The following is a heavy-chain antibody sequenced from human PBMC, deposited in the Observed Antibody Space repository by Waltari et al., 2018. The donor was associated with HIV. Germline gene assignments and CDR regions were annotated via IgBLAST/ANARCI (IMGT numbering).Heavy chain of an antibody. CDR3: ARVRGGGMDV. J-gene: IGHJ6*02. CDR1: GNTFTGYY. Sequence: QEQLVQSGAEVKKPGASVKVSCTASGNTFTGYYIHWVRQAPGQGLEWVGRINHNSGDTHYAQKFQGRVTMTRDTSISTGYMELHSLTSDDTGVYFCARVRGGGMDVWGQGTTVTVSS. V-gene: IGHV1-2*05. D-gene: IGHD5-12*01. CDR2: INHNSGDT.